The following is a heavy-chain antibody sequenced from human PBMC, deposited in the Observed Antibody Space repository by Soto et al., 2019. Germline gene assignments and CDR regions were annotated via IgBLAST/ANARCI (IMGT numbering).Heavy chain of an antibody. CDR2: IYYTGTT. CDR3: VRGTRSTFDI. Sequence: SETLSLTCTVSGGSIHSYYWAWIRRPPGKELQWLGYIYYTGTTRYNPSLTSRITINPDTSKNQFSLQLKSVTPEDAAVYYCVRGTRSTFDIWGQGTMVTVSS. J-gene: IGHJ3*02. CDR1: GGSIHSYY. V-gene: IGHV4-59*12.